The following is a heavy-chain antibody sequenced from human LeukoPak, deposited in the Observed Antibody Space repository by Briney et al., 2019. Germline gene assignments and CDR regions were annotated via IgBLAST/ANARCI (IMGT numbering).Heavy chain of an antibody. J-gene: IGHJ4*02. CDR3: ARGREGYSYVFGY. V-gene: IGHV3-21*01. Sequence: SVKGRFTISRDNAKNSLYLQMTSLRAEDTAVYYCARGREGYSYVFGYWGQGTLVTVSS. D-gene: IGHD5-18*01.